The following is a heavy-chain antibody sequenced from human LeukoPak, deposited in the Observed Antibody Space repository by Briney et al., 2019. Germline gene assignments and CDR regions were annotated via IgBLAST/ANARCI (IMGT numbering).Heavy chain of an antibody. D-gene: IGHD2-8*01. Sequence: SETLSLTCTVSGGSISSYYWSWIRQPPGKGLEWIGYIYYSGSTNYNPSLKSRVTISVDTSKNQFSLKLSSVTAADTAVYYCARQSVLMVYARDYWGQGTLVTVSS. CDR3: ARQSVLMVYARDY. J-gene: IGHJ4*02. V-gene: IGHV4-59*08. CDR2: IYYSGST. CDR1: GGSISSYY.